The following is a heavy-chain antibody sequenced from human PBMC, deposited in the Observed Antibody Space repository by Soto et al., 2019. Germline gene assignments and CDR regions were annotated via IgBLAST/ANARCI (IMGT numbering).Heavy chain of an antibody. V-gene: IGHV3-53*02. Sequence: EVQLVETGGGLIQPGGSLRLSCAASGFTVSSNYMSWVRQAPGKGLEWVSVIYSGGSTYYADSVKGRFTISRDNSKNTLYLQMNSLRAEDTAVYYCARVRTDYGSGSYPNYFDYWGQGTLVTVS. CDR1: GFTVSSNY. J-gene: IGHJ4*02. CDR3: ARVRTDYGSGSYPNYFDY. CDR2: IYSGGST. D-gene: IGHD3-10*01.